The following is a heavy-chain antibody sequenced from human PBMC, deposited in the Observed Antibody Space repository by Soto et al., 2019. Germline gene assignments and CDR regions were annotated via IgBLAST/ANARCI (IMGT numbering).Heavy chain of an antibody. Sequence: QVQLQQWGAGLLKPSETLSLTCAVYGGSFSGYYWSWIRQPPGKGLEWIGEINHSGSTNYNPSLKSRVTISVDTSKNQFSLKLSSVTAADTAVYYCARGSKYSGYYYYYYMDVWGKGTTVTVSS. CDR1: GGSFSGYY. J-gene: IGHJ6*03. CDR2: INHSGST. CDR3: ARGSKYSGYYYYYYMDV. V-gene: IGHV4-34*01. D-gene: IGHD5-12*01.